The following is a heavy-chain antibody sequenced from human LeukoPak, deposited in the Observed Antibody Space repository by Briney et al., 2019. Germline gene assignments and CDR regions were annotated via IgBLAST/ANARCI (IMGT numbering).Heavy chain of an antibody. Sequence: GRSLRLSCAASGFTFSSYGMHWVRQSPGKGLAWVALMSYDGTGEYYAGSVKGRFTLSRDNSKNMLYLQMNSLRAEDTAVYYCARDGLGGYGLDVWGPGTTVTVSS. D-gene: IGHD4-23*01. CDR2: MSYDGTGE. V-gene: IGHV3-30*03. CDR3: ARDGLGGYGLDV. J-gene: IGHJ6*02. CDR1: GFTFSSYG.